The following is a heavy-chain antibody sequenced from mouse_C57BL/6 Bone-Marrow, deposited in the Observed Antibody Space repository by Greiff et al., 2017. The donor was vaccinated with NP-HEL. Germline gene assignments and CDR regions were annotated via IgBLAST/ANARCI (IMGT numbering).Heavy chain of an antibody. CDR1: GYTFTDYE. CDR2: IDPETGGT. Sequence: VQLQQSGAELVRPGASVTLSCKASGYTFTDYEMHWVKQTPVHGLEWIGAIDPETGGTAYNQKFKGKAILTADKSSSTAYMELRSLTSEDSAVYYCTREDGSSYWFAYWGQGTLVTVSA. D-gene: IGHD1-1*01. CDR3: TREDGSSYWFAY. J-gene: IGHJ3*01. V-gene: IGHV1-15*01.